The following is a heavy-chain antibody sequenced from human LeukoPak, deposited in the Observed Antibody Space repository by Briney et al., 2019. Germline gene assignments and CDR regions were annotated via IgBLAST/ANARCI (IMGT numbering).Heavy chain of an antibody. J-gene: IGHJ4*02. Sequence: KPSETLSLTCTVSGGSIGTYYWSWIRQPPGKGLEWIGQIYYSGSTKYSPSLKSRVTISVDTSKNQFSLKVSSLTAADTAVYFCARGSGYGDSTLDYWGQGTLVTVSS. CDR1: GGSIGTYY. CDR2: IYYSGST. V-gene: IGHV4-59*01. D-gene: IGHD4-17*01. CDR3: ARGSGYGDSTLDY.